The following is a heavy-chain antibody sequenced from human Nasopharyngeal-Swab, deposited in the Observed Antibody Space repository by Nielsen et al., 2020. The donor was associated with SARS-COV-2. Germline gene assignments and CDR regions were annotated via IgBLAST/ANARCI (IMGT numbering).Heavy chain of an antibody. J-gene: IGHJ4*02. D-gene: IGHD3-10*01. CDR3: AREGYYGSGSYAPFDY. CDR2: IIPIFGTA. V-gene: IGHV1-69*01. Sequence: WVRQSPGLGLEWMGGIIPIFGTANYAQKFQGRVTITADESTSTAYMELSSLRSEDTAVYYCAREGYYGSGSYAPFDYWGQGTLVTVSS.